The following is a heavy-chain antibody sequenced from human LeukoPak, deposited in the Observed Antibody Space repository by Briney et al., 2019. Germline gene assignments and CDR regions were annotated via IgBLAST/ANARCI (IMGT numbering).Heavy chain of an antibody. CDR3: ARVRKVAVAQGDFDY. D-gene: IGHD6-19*01. CDR1: GYTFTGYY. CDR2: INPNSGGT. J-gene: IGHJ4*02. Sequence: ASVKVSCKASGYTFTGYYMHWVRQAPGQGLEWMGWINPNSGGTNYAQKFQGRVTMTRDTSISTAYMELSRLRSDDTAVYYCARVRKVAVAQGDFDYWGQGTLVTVSS. V-gene: IGHV1-2*02.